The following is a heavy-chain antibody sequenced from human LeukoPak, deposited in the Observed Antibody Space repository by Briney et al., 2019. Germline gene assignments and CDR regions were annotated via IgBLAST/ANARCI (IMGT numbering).Heavy chain of an antibody. CDR1: GFTFDDYA. J-gene: IGHJ6*03. CDR2: ISWNSGSI. D-gene: IGHD3-3*01. Sequence: GRSLRLSCAASGFTFDDYAMHWVRQAPGKGLEWVSGISWNSGSIGYADSVKGRFTISRDNAKNSLYLQMNSLRAEDTAVYYCARDYSIFGVVLMDYYYMDVWGKGTTVTVSS. V-gene: IGHV3-9*01. CDR3: ARDYSIFGVVLMDYYYMDV.